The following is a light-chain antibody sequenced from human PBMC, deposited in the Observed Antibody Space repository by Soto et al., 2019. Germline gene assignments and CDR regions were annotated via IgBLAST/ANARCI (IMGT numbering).Light chain of an antibody. V-gene: IGKV3-20*01. CDR3: QQYGSSPET. J-gene: IGKJ1*01. CDR2: HAS. CDR1: QSVSTN. Sequence: EMVMTQSAATLSVSPGERATLSCRASQSVSTNLAWYQQKPGQAPRLLIYHASTRAAGIPARFSGSGSGTDFTLTISRLEPEDFAVYYCQQYGSSPETFGQGTKVDIK.